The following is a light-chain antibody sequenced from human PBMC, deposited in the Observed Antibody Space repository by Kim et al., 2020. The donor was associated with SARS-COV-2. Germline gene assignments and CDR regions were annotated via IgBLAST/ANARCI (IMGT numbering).Light chain of an antibody. J-gene: IGLJ3*02. CDR2: KDS. Sequence: VSPGRTARITASGDVLAKKYARWFQQKPGQAPVLVIYKDSERPSGIPERFSGSSSGTTVTLTISGAQVEDEADYYCYSAADHNLVLGGGTQLTVL. V-gene: IGLV3-27*01. CDR3: YSAADHNLV. CDR1: VLAKKY.